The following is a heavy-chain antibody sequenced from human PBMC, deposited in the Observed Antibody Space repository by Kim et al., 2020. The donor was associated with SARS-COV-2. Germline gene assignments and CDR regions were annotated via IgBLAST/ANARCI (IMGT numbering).Heavy chain of an antibody. D-gene: IGHD6-19*01. Sequence: GGSLRLSCAASGFTFDDYAMHWVRQAPGKGLEWVSGISWNSGSIGYADTVKGRFTITSDNAKNSLYLQMNSLRAEDRALYHCAKEHSSGWRPYCYFDLWGRGTVVPVP. CDR3: AKEHSSGWRPYCYFDL. J-gene: IGHJ2*01. CDR1: GFTFDDYA. V-gene: IGHV3-9*01. CDR2: ISWNSGSI.